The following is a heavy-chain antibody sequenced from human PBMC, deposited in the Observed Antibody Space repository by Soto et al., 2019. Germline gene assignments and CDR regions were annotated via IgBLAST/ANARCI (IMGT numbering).Heavy chain of an antibody. CDR3: ARGLTMGQLPSHFDH. D-gene: IGHD3-16*01. CDR1: GGSVSNDNFD. J-gene: IGHJ5*02. CDR2: VHSSGIT. Sequence: KPSAPRSLTCAFSGGSVSNDNFDWIWIRQPPGKGLEWIGYVHSSGITNYNPSLKRRVTISVDTSRNQFSLRLSSVTAADTAVYYCARGLTMGQLPSHFDHWGQGTLVTVSS. V-gene: IGHV4-61*01.